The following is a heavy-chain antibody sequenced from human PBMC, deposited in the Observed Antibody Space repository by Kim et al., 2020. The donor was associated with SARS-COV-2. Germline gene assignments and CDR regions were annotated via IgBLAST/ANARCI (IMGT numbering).Heavy chain of an antibody. V-gene: IGHV1-24*01. Sequence: ASVKVSCKVSGYTLTELSMHWVRQAPGKGLEWMGGFDPEDGETIYAQKFQGRVTMTEDTSTDTAHMELSSLRSEDTAVYYCATTPAIVGATFFYYWGQGTLVTVSS. CDR2: FDPEDGET. CDR1: GYTLTELS. J-gene: IGHJ4*02. CDR3: ATTPAIVGATFFYY. D-gene: IGHD1-26*01.